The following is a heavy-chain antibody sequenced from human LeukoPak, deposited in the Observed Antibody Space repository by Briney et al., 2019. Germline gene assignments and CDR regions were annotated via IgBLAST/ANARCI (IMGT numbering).Heavy chain of an antibody. Sequence: GGPLRLSCAASGFTFSSYEMNWVRQAPGKGLEWVSYISSSGSTIYYADSVKGRFTISRDNAKNSLYLQMNSLRAEDTAIYYCARDKDMVRGVFYYYYGMDVWGQGTTVAVSS. CDR3: ARDKDMVRGVFYYYYGMDV. V-gene: IGHV3-48*03. D-gene: IGHD3-10*01. CDR1: GFTFSSYE. J-gene: IGHJ6*02. CDR2: ISSSGSTI.